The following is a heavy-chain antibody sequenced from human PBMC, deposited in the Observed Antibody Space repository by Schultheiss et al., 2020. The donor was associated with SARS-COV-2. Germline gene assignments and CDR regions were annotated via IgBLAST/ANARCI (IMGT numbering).Heavy chain of an antibody. Sequence: SETLSLTCSVSGGSINSYYWSWIRQSPGKGLEWIAYIHSGGRTNYNPSLKSRLTISVEMSKNQFSLKLSSVTAADTAVYYCARAYYHRIAATGFFDYWGQGTLVTVSS. CDR1: GGSINSYY. D-gene: IGHD6-6*01. J-gene: IGHJ4*02. V-gene: IGHV4-59*12. CDR3: ARAYYHRIAATGFFDY. CDR2: IHSGGRT.